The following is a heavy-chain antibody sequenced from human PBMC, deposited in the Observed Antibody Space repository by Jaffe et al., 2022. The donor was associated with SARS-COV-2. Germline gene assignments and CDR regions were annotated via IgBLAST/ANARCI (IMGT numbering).Heavy chain of an antibody. V-gene: IGHV1-8*01. Sequence: QVQLVQSGAEVKKPGASVKVSCKASGYTFTSYDINWVRQATGQGLEWMGWMNPNSGNTGYAQKFQGRVTMTRNTSISTAYMELSSLRSEDTAVYYCASSSGYDRYYGMDVWGQGTTVTVSS. CDR1: GYTFTSYD. CDR2: MNPNSGNT. CDR3: ASSSGYDRYYGMDV. D-gene: IGHD5-12*01. J-gene: IGHJ6*02.